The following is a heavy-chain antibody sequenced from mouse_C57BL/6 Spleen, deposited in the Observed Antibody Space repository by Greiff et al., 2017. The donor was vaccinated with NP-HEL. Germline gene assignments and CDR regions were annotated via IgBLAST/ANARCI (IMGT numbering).Heavy chain of an antibody. Sequence: QVQLQQSGAELVMPGASVKLSCKASGYTFTSYWMHWVKQRPGQGLEWIGEIDPSDSYTNYNQKFKGKSTLTVDKSSSTAYMQLSSLTSEDSAVYYCARSGVLLYAMDYWGQGTSVTVSS. CDR2: IDPSDSYT. J-gene: IGHJ4*01. V-gene: IGHV1-69*01. D-gene: IGHD1-1*01. CDR3: ARSGVLLYAMDY. CDR1: GYTFTSYW.